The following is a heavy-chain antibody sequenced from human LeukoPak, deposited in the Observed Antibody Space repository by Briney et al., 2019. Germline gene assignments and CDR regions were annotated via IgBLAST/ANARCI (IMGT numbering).Heavy chain of an antibody. CDR3: TRVGYIDEGIDY. V-gene: IGHV3-7*04. CDR2: IKQDGSKK. J-gene: IGHJ4*02. CDR1: GFSFTSYA. D-gene: IGHD5-24*01. Sequence: GGSLRLSCAASGFSFTSYAMSWVRQAQGKGLEWVANIKQDGSKKSYVDSVKGRFTISRDNAKNSLYLQMNSLRAEDTAIYYCTRVGYIDEGIDYWGQGTLVTVSS.